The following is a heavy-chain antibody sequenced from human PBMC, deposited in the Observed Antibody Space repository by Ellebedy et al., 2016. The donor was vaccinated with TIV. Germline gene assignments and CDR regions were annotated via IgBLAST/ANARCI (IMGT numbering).Heavy chain of an antibody. J-gene: IGHJ4*02. CDR1: GFTFSSYA. V-gene: IGHV3-23*01. CDR2: ISSTGSRT. D-gene: IGHD6-19*01. Sequence: GESLKISCAASGFTFSSYAMSWVRQAPGKGLEWVSTISSTGSRTYYADSVEGRFIISRDNSKKTLYLQMNSLRAEDTAVYYCASNPYSSGWYWGYWGQGTLVTVSS. CDR3: ASNPYSSGWYWGY.